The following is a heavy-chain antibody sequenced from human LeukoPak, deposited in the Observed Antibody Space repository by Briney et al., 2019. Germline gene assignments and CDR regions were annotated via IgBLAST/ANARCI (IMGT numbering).Heavy chain of an antibody. Sequence: KPSETLSLTCAVYGGSFSGYYWSWIRQPPGKGLEWIGEINHSGSTNYNPSLKSRVTISVDTSKNQFSLKLSSVTAADTAVYYCAREHECSGGSCYSYYYGMDVWGQGTTVTVSS. CDR1: GGSFSGYY. D-gene: IGHD2-15*01. J-gene: IGHJ6*02. CDR2: INHSGST. CDR3: AREHECSGGSCYSYYYGMDV. V-gene: IGHV4-34*01.